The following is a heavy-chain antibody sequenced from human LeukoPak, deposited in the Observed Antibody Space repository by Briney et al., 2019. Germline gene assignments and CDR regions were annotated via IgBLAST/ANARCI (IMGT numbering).Heavy chain of an antibody. CDR2: ISAYNGNT. J-gene: IGHJ4*02. CDR1: GYTFTSYG. V-gene: IGHV1-18*01. D-gene: IGHD2-2*01. Sequence: GASVKVSCKASGYTFTSYGISWVRQAPGQGLEWMGWISAYNGNTNYAQKLQGRVTMTTDTSTSTAYMELRSLRSDDTAVYYCARDRDRSIMCSSTSCHFDYWGQGTLVTVPS. CDR3: ARDRDRSIMCSSTSCHFDY.